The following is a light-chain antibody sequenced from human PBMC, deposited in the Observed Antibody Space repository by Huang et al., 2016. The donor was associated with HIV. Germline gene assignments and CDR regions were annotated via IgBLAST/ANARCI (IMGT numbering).Light chain of an antibody. CDR3: QQYYTTPHT. Sequence: DIVMTQSPDSLAVSLGESATLNCKSSQSVLYHSNNKNYFGGYQQRPGKPPKLLIYGATSRESGVPDRFDGGGSGTNFTLTINSLQTEDVAVYYCQQYYTTPHTFGQGTKVEIK. CDR1: QSVLYHSNNKNY. J-gene: IGKJ2*01. CDR2: GAT. V-gene: IGKV4-1*01.